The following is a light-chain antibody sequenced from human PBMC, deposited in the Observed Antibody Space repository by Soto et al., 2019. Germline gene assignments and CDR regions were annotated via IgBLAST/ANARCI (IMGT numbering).Light chain of an antibody. V-gene: IGKV1-39*01. J-gene: IGKJ1*01. CDR1: QSISSY. CDR3: QQSYSAPPT. CDR2: AAS. Sequence: DIQMTQSPSTLSASVGDRVTITCGASQSISSYLNWYQQKPGKAPKLLIYAASSLQSRVPSSFSGSGSGTDFTLTISSLRPEDFATYYCQQSYSAPPTFGQGTKVDIK.